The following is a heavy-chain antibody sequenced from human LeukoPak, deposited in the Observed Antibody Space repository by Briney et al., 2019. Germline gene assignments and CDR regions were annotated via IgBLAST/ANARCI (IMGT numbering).Heavy chain of an antibody. CDR1: GFTFSSYA. CDR2: IYSGGST. D-gene: IGHD1-26*01. CDR3: AKGWQLVDY. J-gene: IGHJ4*02. V-gene: IGHV3-66*01. Sequence: GGSLRLSCAASGFTFSSYAMSWVRQAPGKGLEWVSVIYSGGSTYYADSVKGRFTISRDNAKNTVYLQMNSLRAEDTAVYYCAKGWQLVDYWGQGTLVTVSS.